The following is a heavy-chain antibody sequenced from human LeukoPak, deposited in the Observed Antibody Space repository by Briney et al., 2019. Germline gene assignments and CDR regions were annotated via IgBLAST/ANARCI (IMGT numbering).Heavy chain of an antibody. CDR2: INHSGST. D-gene: IGHD2-2*02. J-gene: IGHJ4*02. Sequence: PAETLSLTCTLYGQSFSRYYWSWLRHPPGKGLEWLGEINHSGSTNYNPSLKSGVTISVDTTKNQFSLKLSSVTAADTAVYYCASKYCSSTSCYSPFDYWGQGTLVTVSS. CDR3: ASKYCSSTSCYSPFDY. CDR1: GQSFSRYY. V-gene: IGHV4-34*01.